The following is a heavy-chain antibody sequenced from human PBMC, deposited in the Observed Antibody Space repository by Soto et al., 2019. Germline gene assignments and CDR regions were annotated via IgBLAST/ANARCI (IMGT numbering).Heavy chain of an antibody. CDR2: IDPSDSYT. V-gene: IGHV5-10-1*01. CDR1: GYSFTSYW. Sequence: GESLKISCKGSGYSFTSYWISWVRQMPGKGLEWMGRIDPSDSYTNYSPSFQGHVTISADKSISTAYLQWSSLKASDTAMYYCARHDSSGWYGVGLNWFDPWGQGTLVTVYS. CDR3: ARHDSSGWYGVGLNWFDP. D-gene: IGHD6-19*01. J-gene: IGHJ5*02.